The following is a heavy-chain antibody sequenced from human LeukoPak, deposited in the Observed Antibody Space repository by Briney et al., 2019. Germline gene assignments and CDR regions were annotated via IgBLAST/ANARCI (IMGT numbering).Heavy chain of an antibody. Sequence: GRSLRLSCAASGFSFSNYGMHWVRQAPGKGLEWVAHINQDGTTRYYMDSVKGRFTISRDNAKKSLFLQMNSLTAEDTALYYCVRSLERFGTRDYWGQGTLVTASS. CDR2: INQDGTTR. CDR3: VRSLERFGTRDY. V-gene: IGHV3-7*01. D-gene: IGHD3-10*01. J-gene: IGHJ4*02. CDR1: GFSFSNYG.